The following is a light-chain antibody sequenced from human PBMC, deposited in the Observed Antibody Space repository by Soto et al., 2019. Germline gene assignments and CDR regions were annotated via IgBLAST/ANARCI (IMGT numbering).Light chain of an antibody. CDR3: QQANSFPPIT. CDR1: QSVSSN. V-gene: IGKV3D-15*01. Sequence: EIVMTQSPATLSVSPGERATLSCRASQSVSSNLAWYQQKPGQAPRLLIYDASNRATGIPARFSGSGSGTDFTLTISSLQPEDFATYYCQQANSFPPITFGQGTRLEIK. J-gene: IGKJ5*01. CDR2: DAS.